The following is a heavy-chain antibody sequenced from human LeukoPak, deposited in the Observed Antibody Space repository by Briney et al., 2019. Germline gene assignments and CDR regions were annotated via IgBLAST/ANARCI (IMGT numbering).Heavy chain of an antibody. CDR2: IYYSGST. Sequence: SETLSLTCTVSGGSISSYYWSWIRQPPGKGLEWIGYIYYSGSTNYNPSLKSRVTISVDTSKNQFSLKLSSVIAADTAVYYCARRDTAVVIVGAFDIWGQGAMVTVSS. CDR3: ARRDTAVVIVGAFDI. D-gene: IGHD5-18*01. J-gene: IGHJ3*02. CDR1: GGSISSYY. V-gene: IGHV4-59*08.